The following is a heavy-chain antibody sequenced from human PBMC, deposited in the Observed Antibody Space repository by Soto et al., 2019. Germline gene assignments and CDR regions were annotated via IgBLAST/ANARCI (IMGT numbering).Heavy chain of an antibody. Sequence: SVKVSCKASGDTFSRHAISRVRQAPGQGLEWMGGIIPIFGTANNAQKFQGRVTITADESTSTDYMELSSLRFEDTAVYYCARAIVGPTTTEWRDPWGQGTMVSISS. V-gene: IGHV1-69*13. CDR2: IIPIFGTA. J-gene: IGHJ5*02. CDR3: ARAIVGPTTTEWRDP. CDR1: GDTFSRHA. D-gene: IGHD1-26*01.